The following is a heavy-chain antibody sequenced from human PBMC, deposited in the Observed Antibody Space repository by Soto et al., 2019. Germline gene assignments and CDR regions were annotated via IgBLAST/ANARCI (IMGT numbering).Heavy chain of an antibody. CDR2: ISYDGSNK. CDR3: AKEDPDPIYSYGYYFDY. D-gene: IGHD5-18*01. J-gene: IGHJ4*02. Sequence: GGSLRLSCAASGFTFSSYGMHWVRQAPGKGLEWVAVISYDGSNKYYADSVKGRFTISRDNSKNTLYLQMNSLRAEDTAVYYCAKEDPDPIYSYGYYFDYWGQGTLVTVSS. CDR1: GFTFSSYG. V-gene: IGHV3-30*18.